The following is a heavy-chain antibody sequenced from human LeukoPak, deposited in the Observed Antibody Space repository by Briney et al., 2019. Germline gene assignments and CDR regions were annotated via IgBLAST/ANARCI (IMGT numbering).Heavy chain of an antibody. V-gene: IGHV1-69*13. CDR3: ARERRVVGANYYYYGMDV. J-gene: IGHJ6*02. CDR2: IIPIFGTA. CDR1: GGTFSSYA. Sequence: SVKVSCKASGGTFSSYAISWVRQAPGQGLEWMGGIIPIFGTANYAQKFQGRVTITADESTSTAYVELSSLRSEDTAAYYCARERRVVGANYYYYGMDVWGQGTTVTVSS. D-gene: IGHD1-26*01.